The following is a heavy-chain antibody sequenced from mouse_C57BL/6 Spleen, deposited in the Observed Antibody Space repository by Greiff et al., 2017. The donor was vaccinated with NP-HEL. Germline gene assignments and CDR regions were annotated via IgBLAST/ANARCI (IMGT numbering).Heavy chain of an antibody. J-gene: IGHJ4*01. CDR2: IYPGSGST. CDR1: GYTFTSYW. V-gene: IGHV1-55*01. Sequence: QVQLQQPGAELVKPGASVKMSCKASGYTFTSYWITWVKQRPGQGLEWIGDIYPGSGSTNYNEKFKSKATLTVDTSSSTAYMQLSSLTSEDSAVYYGARRGYCGNDDYAMDYWGQGTSVTVSS. D-gene: IGHD2-2*01. CDR3: ARRGYCGNDDYAMDY.